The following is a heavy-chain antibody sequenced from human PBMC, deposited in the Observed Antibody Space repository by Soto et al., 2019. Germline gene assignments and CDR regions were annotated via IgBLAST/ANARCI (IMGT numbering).Heavy chain of an antibody. CDR3: ARDGYGGRVFDY. D-gene: IGHD1-26*01. CDR2: IIPIFGTA. Sequence: SVKVSCKASGGTFSSYAISWVRQAPGQGLEWMGGIIPIFGTANYAQKFQGRVTITADESTSTAYMELSSLRSEDTAVYYCARDGYGGRVFDYWGQGTLVTVSS. CDR1: GGTFSSYA. J-gene: IGHJ4*02. V-gene: IGHV1-69*13.